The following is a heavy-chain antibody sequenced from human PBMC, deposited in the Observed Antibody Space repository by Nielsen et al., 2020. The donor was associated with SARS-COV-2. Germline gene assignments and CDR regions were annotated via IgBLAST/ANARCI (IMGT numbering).Heavy chain of an antibody. Sequence: GESLKISCAASGFTFSRYAMSWVRQAPGKGLEWVSVINNSGGSTYYADSVKGRFTISRDNSQSTLFLQMNSLRAEDTALYYCAKEGNSGSDYDHWGQGTLVTVSS. CDR3: AKEGNSGSDYDH. D-gene: IGHD1-26*01. CDR2: INNSGGST. J-gene: IGHJ5*02. CDR1: GFTFSRYA. V-gene: IGHV3-23*01.